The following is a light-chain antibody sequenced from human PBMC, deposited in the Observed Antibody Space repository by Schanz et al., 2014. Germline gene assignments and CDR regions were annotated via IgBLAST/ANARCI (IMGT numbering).Light chain of an antibody. J-gene: IGLJ2*01. CDR2: QVT. CDR1: SGDVGGYDL. CDR3: CSYAGRSLI. Sequence: QSALTQPPSASGSPGQSVTISCAGTSGDVGGYDLVSWYQHHPGKAPKVVIFQVTKRPSGVPDRFSGSKSGNTASLTVSGLQADDEADYYCCSYAGRSLIFGGGTKLTVL. V-gene: IGLV2-8*01.